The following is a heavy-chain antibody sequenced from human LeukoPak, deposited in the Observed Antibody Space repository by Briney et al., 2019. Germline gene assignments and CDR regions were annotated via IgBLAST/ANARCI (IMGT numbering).Heavy chain of an antibody. J-gene: IGHJ4*02. D-gene: IGHD3-9*01. CDR2: INQDGSEE. V-gene: IGHV3-7*01. CDR3: AKERVDWRYFDY. Sequence: GGSLRLSCAASGFTFSNYWMTWVRQAPGKGLEWVANINQDGSEEYYVDSMKGRFTISRDNAKNSLFLQMNSLRAEDTAVYYCAKERVDWRYFDYWGQGTLVTVSS. CDR1: GFTFSNYW.